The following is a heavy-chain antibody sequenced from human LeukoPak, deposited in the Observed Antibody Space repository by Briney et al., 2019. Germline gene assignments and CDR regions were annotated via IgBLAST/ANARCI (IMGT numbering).Heavy chain of an antibody. CDR2: ISSTSRYI. CDR3: VRGRGDSGVSHWYFDL. Sequence: AGGSLRLSCAASGFTFSSYSMNWVRQAPGKGLEWVSSISSTSRYIYYAASVKGRFTVSRDNAENSLYLQLNSLRAEDTAVYYCVRGRGDSGVSHWYFDLWGRGTLITVSS. V-gene: IGHV3-21*01. D-gene: IGHD2-21*02. J-gene: IGHJ2*01. CDR1: GFTFSSYS.